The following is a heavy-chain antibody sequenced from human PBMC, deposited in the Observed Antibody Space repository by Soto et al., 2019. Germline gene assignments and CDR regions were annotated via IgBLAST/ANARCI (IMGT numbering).Heavy chain of an antibody. CDR3: ARDLFRDSGSSGV. CDR2: IIPIFGTA. J-gene: IGHJ6*02. V-gene: IGHV1-69*13. Sequence: SVKVSCKASGGTFSSYAISWVRQAPGQGLEWVGGIIPIFGTANYAQKFQGRVTITADESTSTAYMELSSLRSEDTAVYYCARDLFRDSGSSGVWGQGTTVTVSS. CDR1: GGTFSSYA. D-gene: IGHD1-26*01.